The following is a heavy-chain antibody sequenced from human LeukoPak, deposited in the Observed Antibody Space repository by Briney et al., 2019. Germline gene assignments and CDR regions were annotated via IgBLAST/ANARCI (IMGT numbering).Heavy chain of an antibody. J-gene: IGHJ4*02. Sequence: ASVKVSCKASGYSFTGYYIHWVRQAPGQGLEYMGWINPNSGGTSYPQRFQGRVSMTRDTSISTAYMEVSRLTSDDTAVYYCVRASSGWAFDSWGQGTLVTVS. CDR1: GYSFTGYY. CDR2: INPNSGGT. D-gene: IGHD6-19*01. CDR3: VRASSGWAFDS. V-gene: IGHV1-2*02.